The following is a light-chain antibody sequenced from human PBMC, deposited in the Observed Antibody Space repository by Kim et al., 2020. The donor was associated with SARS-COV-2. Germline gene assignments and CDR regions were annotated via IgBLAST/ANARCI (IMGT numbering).Light chain of an antibody. Sequence: GATACTRSSCSMACNRGQWYRQRPGSAPSTVSYEHDQRPSGVPDRFSGSIDSSSNSATLSISGLKTEDEADCYCQSYGVSSHVVFGGATQLTVL. V-gene: IGLV6-57*03. CDR1: SCSMACNR. J-gene: IGLJ2*01. CDR2: EHD. CDR3: QSYGVSSHVV.